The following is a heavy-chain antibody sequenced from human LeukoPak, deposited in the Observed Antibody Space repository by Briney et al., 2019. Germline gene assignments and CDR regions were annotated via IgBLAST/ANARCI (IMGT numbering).Heavy chain of an antibody. CDR1: GYTFTGYY. D-gene: IGHD3-22*01. CDR2: INANSGDT. Sequence: ASVKVSCKASGYTFTGYYMHWVRQAPGQGLEWMGWINANSGDTKYAQKFQGRVTMTRDTSISTAYMELSRLRSDDTAMYYCAREISGYSDYWGQGTLVSVSS. V-gene: IGHV1-2*02. J-gene: IGHJ4*02. CDR3: AREISGYSDY.